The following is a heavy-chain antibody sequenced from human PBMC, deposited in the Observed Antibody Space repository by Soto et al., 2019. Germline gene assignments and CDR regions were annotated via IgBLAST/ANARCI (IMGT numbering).Heavy chain of an antibody. CDR3: AVNLGVVRGVFDY. J-gene: IGHJ4*02. CDR1: GGSISSGLYS. CDR2: IYQSGYT. V-gene: IGHV4-30-2*01. D-gene: IGHD3-10*01. Sequence: TRSVTCAVAGGSISSGLYSRCCIRQPPGKGLEWIGNIYQSGYTYYSPSLKNRVTISVEKSKNQFSLKLSSVTAADTAVYYCAVNLGVVRGVFDYWGQGTLVTVSS.